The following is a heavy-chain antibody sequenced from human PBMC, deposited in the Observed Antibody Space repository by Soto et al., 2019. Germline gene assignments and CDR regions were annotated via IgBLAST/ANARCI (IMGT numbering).Heavy chain of an antibody. D-gene: IGHD6-19*01. CDR1: GYTFTSYA. J-gene: IGHJ4*02. CDR3: ARDGAVAGDSNFDY. CDR2: INAGNGNT. Sequence: ASVKVSCKASGYTFTSYAMHWVRQAPGQRLEWMGWINAGNGNTKYSQKFQGRVTITTDTSASTAYMELSSLRSEDTAVYYCARDGAVAGDSNFDYWGQGTLVTVSS. V-gene: IGHV1-3*01.